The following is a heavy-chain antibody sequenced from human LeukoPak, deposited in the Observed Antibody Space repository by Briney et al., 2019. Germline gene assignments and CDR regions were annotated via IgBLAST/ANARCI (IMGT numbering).Heavy chain of an antibody. CDR3: ARDEIYYYYYMDV. Sequence: SETLSLTCTVSGGSISSYYWSWFRQPAGKGLEWIGRIYITGSTNYNPSLKSRVTMSVDTSKSQFSLRLSSVTAADTAVYYCARDEIYYYYYMDVWGKGTTVTVSS. CDR2: IYITGST. V-gene: IGHV4-4*07. CDR1: GGSISSYY. D-gene: IGHD5-24*01. J-gene: IGHJ6*03.